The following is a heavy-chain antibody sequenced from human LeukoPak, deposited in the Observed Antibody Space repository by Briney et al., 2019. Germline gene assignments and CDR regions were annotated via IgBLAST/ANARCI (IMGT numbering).Heavy chain of an antibody. D-gene: IGHD1-7*01. Sequence: GGSLRLSCAASGFTFSSYGMHWVRQAPGKGLEWVAYIRYDGSNKYYADSVKGRFTISRDNSKNTLYLQMNSLRAEDTAVYYCARDMTGTTGAFYYYYMDVWGKGTTVTVSS. J-gene: IGHJ6*03. CDR2: IRYDGSNK. CDR3: ARDMTGTTGAFYYYYMDV. CDR1: GFTFSSYG. V-gene: IGHV3-30*02.